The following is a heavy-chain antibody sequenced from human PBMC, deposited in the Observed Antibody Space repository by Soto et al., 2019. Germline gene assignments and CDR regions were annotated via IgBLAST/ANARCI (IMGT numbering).Heavy chain of an antibody. Sequence: ASVKVSCKASGYTFTSYGISWVRQAPGQGLEWMGWISAYNGSTNYAQKLQGRVTMTTDTSTSTAYMELRSLRSDDTAVYYCAMGSNAFWSGLSFDYWGQGTLVTVS. CDR2: ISAYNGST. CDR3: AMGSNAFWSGLSFDY. D-gene: IGHD3-3*01. V-gene: IGHV1-18*01. CDR1: GYTFTSYG. J-gene: IGHJ4*02.